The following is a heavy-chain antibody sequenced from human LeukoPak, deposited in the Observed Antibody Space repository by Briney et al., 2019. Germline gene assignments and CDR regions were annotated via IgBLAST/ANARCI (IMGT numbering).Heavy chain of an antibody. V-gene: IGHV4-4*07. CDR1: GGSINSY. CDR3: AREPPYYASENFIDAFDI. D-gene: IGHD3-10*01. CDR2: IYTSGST. Sequence: PSETLSLTCTVSGGSINSYWSWIRQPAGKGLEWLGRIYTSGSTDYYPSLRSRVTMSVDTSKNQFSLKVRSVTAADTAVYYCAREPPYYASENFIDAFDIWGQGTKVTVSS. J-gene: IGHJ3*02.